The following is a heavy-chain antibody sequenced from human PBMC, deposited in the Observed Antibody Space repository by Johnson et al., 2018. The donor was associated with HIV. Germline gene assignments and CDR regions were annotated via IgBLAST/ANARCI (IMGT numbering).Heavy chain of an antibody. CDR1: GFTFSSYA. J-gene: IGHJ3*02. CDR3: AKESGYCSSSSGYGDAFDI. D-gene: IGHD2-2*01. CDR2: ISYDGSNK. Sequence: QVLLVESGGGVVQPGRSLRLSCAASGFTFSSYAMHWVRQAPGKGLEWVAVISYDGSNKYYADSVKGRFTISRDNSKNTLYLQMNSLRAEDTAVYYCAKESGYCSSSSGYGDAFDIWGQGTMVTVSS. V-gene: IGHV3-30-3*01.